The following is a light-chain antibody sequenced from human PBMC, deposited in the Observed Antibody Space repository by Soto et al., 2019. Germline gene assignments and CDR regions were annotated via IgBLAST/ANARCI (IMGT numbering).Light chain of an antibody. CDR2: AAS. CDR1: QGITNY. J-gene: IGKJ1*01. Sequence: DIQMTQSPSSLSASVGDRFAITCRASQGITNYLAWYQQKPGKVPKLLIYAASSLQSGVPSRFSGSGSGTDFTLTISSLQPEDVATYYCQKYNSARWTFGQGTKVDIK. V-gene: IGKV1-27*01. CDR3: QKYNSARWT.